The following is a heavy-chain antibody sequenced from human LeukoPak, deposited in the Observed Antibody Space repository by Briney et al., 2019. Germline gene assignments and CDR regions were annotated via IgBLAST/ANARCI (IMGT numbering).Heavy chain of an antibody. D-gene: IGHD6-19*01. V-gene: IGHV3-48*01. CDR1: GFTFSSYS. Sequence: PGGTLRLSCAASGFTFSSYSMNWVRQAPGKGLEWVSYISSSSSTIYYADSVKGRFTISRDNAKNSLYLQMNSLRAEHTAVYYCASDNIYSSGWFGYWGQGTLVTVSS. J-gene: IGHJ5*01. CDR3: ASDNIYSSGWFGY. CDR2: ISSSSSTI.